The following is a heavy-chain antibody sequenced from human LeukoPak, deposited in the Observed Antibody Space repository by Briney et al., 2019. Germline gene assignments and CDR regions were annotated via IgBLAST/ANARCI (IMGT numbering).Heavy chain of an antibody. V-gene: IGHV3-30*14. D-gene: IGHD3-10*01. Sequence: PEGSLRLSCAASGFTFSSYAMHWVRQAPGEGLEWVAVISYDGSNKYYADSVKGRFTISRDNSKNTLYLQMNSLRAEDTAVYYCARDPYGSGSYWSQGTLVTVSS. J-gene: IGHJ4*02. CDR3: ARDPYGSGSY. CDR1: GFTFSSYA. CDR2: ISYDGSNK.